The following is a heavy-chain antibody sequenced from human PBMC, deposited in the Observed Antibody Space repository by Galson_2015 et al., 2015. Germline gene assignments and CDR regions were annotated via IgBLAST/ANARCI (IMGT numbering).Heavy chain of an antibody. CDR3: AGGLGWSSDY. J-gene: IGHJ4*02. D-gene: IGHD6-19*01. CDR1: GFTFSDYF. CDR2: IDQDGSEK. Sequence: SLRLSCAASGFTFSDYFMTWVRQAPGKGLEWVANIDQDGSEKNYVDSVKARFTISRDNAKNSLYLQMDNQRAEDTAVYYCAGGLGWSSDYWGPGTLVTVSS. V-gene: IGHV3-7*01.